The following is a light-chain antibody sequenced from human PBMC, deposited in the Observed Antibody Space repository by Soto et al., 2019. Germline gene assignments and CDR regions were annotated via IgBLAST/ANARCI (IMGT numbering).Light chain of an antibody. Sequence: QSALTQPASVSGAPGQSITISCTGTSSDAGNYNFVSWYQQHPGTAPKVIIYEDSKRPSGVSNRISGSKSGNTASLTISGLQAEDDADYYCCSYAGSSTSWVFGGGTKLTVL. J-gene: IGLJ3*02. CDR3: CSYAGSSTSWV. CDR1: SSDAGNYNF. CDR2: EDS. V-gene: IGLV2-23*01.